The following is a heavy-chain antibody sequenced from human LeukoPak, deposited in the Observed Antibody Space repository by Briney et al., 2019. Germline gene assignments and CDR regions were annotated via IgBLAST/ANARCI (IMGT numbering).Heavy chain of an antibody. CDR3: ARAPPRGSYYRGYFDY. CDR2: IYYSGST. J-gene: IGHJ4*02. Sequence: PSETLSLTCTVSGGSISGYYWSWIRQAPGKGLEWIGYIYYSGSTTYNPSLKSRVTISVDTSKNQFSLNLSSVTAADTAVYYCARAPPRGSYYRGYFDYWGQGTLVTVSS. D-gene: IGHD3-10*01. CDR1: GGSISGYY. V-gene: IGHV4-59*01.